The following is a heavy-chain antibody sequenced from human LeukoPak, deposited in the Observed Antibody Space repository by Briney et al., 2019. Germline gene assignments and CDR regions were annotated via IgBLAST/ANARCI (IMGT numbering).Heavy chain of an antibody. CDR3: ARDDFSGSYCD. V-gene: IGHV3-7*01. CDR1: GVAFSNYA. Sequence: GGSLRLSCAASGVAFSNYAMSWVRQAPGKGLEWVANIKRDGSEKYYVDSVKGRFTISRDNTKNSLYLQMNSLRADDTAIYYCARDDFSGSYCDWGQGTLVTVSS. J-gene: IGHJ4*02. CDR2: IKRDGSEK. D-gene: IGHD1-26*01.